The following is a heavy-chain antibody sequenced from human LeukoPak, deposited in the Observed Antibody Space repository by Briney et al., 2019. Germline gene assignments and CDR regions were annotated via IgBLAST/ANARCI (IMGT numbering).Heavy chain of an antibody. CDR2: INNSGGST. J-gene: IGHJ4*02. CDR1: GFPFSRYS. CDR3: AKIGGNVVY. D-gene: IGHD4-23*01. V-gene: IGHV3-23*01. Sequence: GSLRLPLSGSGFPFSRYSNRWGRQAPGEGAEWVSSINNSGGSTYYADSVKGRFAISRDNPKNTLYLQMNSLRAEDTAVYYCAKIGGNVVYWGQGTLVTVSS.